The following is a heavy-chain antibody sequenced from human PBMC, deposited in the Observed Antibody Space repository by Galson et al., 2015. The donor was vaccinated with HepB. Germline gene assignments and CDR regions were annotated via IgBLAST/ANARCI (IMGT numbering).Heavy chain of an antibody. Sequence: SLRLSCAASGFTVSSNYMSWVRQAPGKGLEWVSVIYSGGSTYYADSVKGRFTISRDNSKNTLYLQMNSLRAEDTAVYYCAREGYYYDSSGYYPFDYWGQGTLVTVSS. J-gene: IGHJ4*02. D-gene: IGHD3-22*01. CDR2: IYSGGST. CDR3: AREGYYYDSSGYYPFDY. CDR1: GFTVSSNY. V-gene: IGHV3-66*01.